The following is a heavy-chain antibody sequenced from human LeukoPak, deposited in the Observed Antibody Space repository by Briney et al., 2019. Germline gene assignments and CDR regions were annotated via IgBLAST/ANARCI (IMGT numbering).Heavy chain of an antibody. CDR2: FSSGART. D-gene: IGHD3-9*01. J-gene: IGHJ3*02. CDR3: AKDATASPYFHWFDN. CDR1: GFTFSSYA. Sequence: GGSLRLSCAASGFTFSSYAMNWVRRALGKGLEWFAGFSSGARTFHAETVKDRFTISRDKSKETLYLQMNSLRDEDTAVYYCAKDATASPYFHWFDNWGQGTQVIVSS. V-gene: IGHV3-23*01.